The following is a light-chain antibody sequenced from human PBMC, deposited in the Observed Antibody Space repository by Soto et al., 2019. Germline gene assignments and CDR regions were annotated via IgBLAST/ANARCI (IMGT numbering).Light chain of an antibody. V-gene: IGKV3-15*01. J-gene: IGKJ2*01. CDR2: GAS. CDR1: RIININ. Sequence: EIIMTQSPATQSASPGERVTLSCRASRIININLAWYQQKPGQAPRLLIYGASTRSAGIPARFSGSGAGTAFTLIINSLQSEDSAVYYCQQYDNWPPYTFGQGTKLEIK. CDR3: QQYDNWPPYT.